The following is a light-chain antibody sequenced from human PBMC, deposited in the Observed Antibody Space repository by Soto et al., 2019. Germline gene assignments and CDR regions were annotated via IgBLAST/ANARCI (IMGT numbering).Light chain of an antibody. CDR1: QSISRN. CDR2: AAS. CDR3: QKYNNWPLT. V-gene: IGKV3-15*01. J-gene: IGKJ1*01. Sequence: EIVLTQSPVTRSVSPGESATLSCRASQSISRNLAWYQHKPGQAPRLXIYAASTRATGLPARFSGSGSGTEFTLTISRLQSEDFAVYSCQKYNNWPLTCGQGTKVDIK.